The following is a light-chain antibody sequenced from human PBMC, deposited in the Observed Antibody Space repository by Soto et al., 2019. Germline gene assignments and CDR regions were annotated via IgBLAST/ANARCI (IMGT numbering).Light chain of an antibody. CDR3: QSYDSSLSGYV. CDR1: SSNIGAGYD. J-gene: IGLJ1*01. Sequence: QPVLTQPPSVSGAPGQRVTISCTGSSSNIGAGYDVHWYQQLPGTAPKLLIYGNSNRPSGVPDRFSGSKSGTSASLAITGLQAEDEADYYCQSYDSSLSGYVFGPGTKLTVL. V-gene: IGLV1-40*01. CDR2: GNS.